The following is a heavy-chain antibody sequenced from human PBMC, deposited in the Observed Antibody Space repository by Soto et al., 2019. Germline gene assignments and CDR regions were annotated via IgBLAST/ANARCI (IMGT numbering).Heavy chain of an antibody. V-gene: IGHV3-53*01. J-gene: IGHJ4*02. CDR3: ASVHPFPAHTGYGLMPNFFDS. CDR1: GLTVSGSY. Sequence: GGSLRLSCAASGLTVSGSYMAWVRQAPGMXLQWVSVIYSDGGTYYADSVKGRFSISRDIAKNMLYFQMNSMRAEDTAVYYCASVHPFPAHTGYGLMPNFFDSWGQGALVTVSS. D-gene: IGHD5-12*01. CDR2: IYSDGGT.